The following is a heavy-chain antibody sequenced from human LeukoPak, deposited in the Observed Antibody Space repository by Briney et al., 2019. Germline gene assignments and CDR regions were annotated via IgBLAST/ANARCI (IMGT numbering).Heavy chain of an antibody. D-gene: IGHD5/OR15-5a*01. J-gene: IGHJ4*02. CDR1: GFTFSSYS. V-gene: IGHV3-21*01. CDR3: ARGVYTGYFDY. CDR2: ISSSSSYI. Sequence: PGGSLRLSCAASGFTFSSYSMNWIRQAPGKGLEWVSSISSSSSYIYYADSAKGRFTISRDNAKNSLYLQMNSLRAEDTAVYYCARGVYTGYFDYWGQGTLVTVSS.